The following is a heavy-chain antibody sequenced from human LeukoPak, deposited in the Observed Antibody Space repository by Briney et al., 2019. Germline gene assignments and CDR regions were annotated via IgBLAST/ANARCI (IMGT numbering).Heavy chain of an antibody. CDR3: ARVGSSRTYYYYYYMDV. J-gene: IGHJ6*03. CDR2: INPNSGGT. CDR1: GYTFTSYD. D-gene: IGHD6-13*01. V-gene: IGHV1-2*02. Sequence: ASVKVSCKASGYTFTSYDINWVRQATGQGLEWMGWINPNSGGTNYAQKFQGRVTMTRDTSISTAYMELSRLRSEDTAVYYCARVGSSRTYYYYYYMDVWGKGTTVTVSS.